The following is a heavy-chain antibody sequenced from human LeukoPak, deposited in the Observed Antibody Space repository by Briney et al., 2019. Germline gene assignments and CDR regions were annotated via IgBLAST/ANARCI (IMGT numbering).Heavy chain of an antibody. J-gene: IGHJ6*03. Sequence: ASVKVSCKASGYTFTSYYMHWVRQAPGQGLEWMGIINPSGGSTSYAQKFQGRVTMTRDTSTSTVYMELSSLRSEDTAVYYCARVGVRQTPQSPNYYYMDVWGKGTTVTVSS. CDR2: INPSGGST. CDR3: ARVGVRQTPQSPNYYYMDV. D-gene: IGHD3-16*01. V-gene: IGHV1-46*01. CDR1: GYTFTSYY.